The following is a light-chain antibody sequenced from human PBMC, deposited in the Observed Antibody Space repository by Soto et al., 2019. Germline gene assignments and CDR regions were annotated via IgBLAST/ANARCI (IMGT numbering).Light chain of an antibody. CDR1: NIGNKS. CDR3: QVWDSSSDHVV. CDR2: DDS. V-gene: IGLV3-21*02. Sequence: SYELTQPPSVSVAPGQTARITCGGNNIGNKSVHWFQQKPGQAPVLVVYDDSDRPSGIPERFSGSNSGNTATLTISRVDTGDEADFYCQVWDSSSDHVVFGGGTKLTVL. J-gene: IGLJ2*01.